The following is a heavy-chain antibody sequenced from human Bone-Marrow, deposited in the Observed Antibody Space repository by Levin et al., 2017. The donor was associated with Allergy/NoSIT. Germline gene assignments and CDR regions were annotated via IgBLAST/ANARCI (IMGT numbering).Heavy chain of an antibody. CDR3: ARGGSRLSD. Sequence: PEASVKVSCKTSGYTFTGYYIHWVRQAPGQGLEWMGWINPNSGGTNYAEKFQGRVTLTRDTSISTAYMELSRLRADDTAVFYCARGGSRLSDWGQGTLVTVSP. CDR1: GYTFTGYY. V-gene: IGHV1-2*02. CDR2: INPNSGGT. J-gene: IGHJ4*02. D-gene: IGHD2-15*01.